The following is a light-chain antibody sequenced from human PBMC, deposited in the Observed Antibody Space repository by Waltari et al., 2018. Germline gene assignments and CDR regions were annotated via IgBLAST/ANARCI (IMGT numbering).Light chain of an antibody. V-gene: IGLV7-43*01. CDR1: TGAVISGHY. J-gene: IGLJ3*02. CDR3: LLYHGGAWV. CDR2: STS. Sequence: QTVVTQEPSLTVSPGGTVTLTCASTTGAVISGHYANWFQQKPGQAPRALIYSTSNKSSWTPARFSGSLLGGQAALTLSGVLSEDEANYYCLLYHGGAWVFGGGTKLTVL.